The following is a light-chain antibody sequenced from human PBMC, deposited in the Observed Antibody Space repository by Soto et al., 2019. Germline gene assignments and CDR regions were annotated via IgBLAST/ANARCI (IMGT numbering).Light chain of an antibody. V-gene: IGLV2-8*01. CDR2: EVS. CDR3: SSYTGSNSVV. J-gene: IGLJ2*01. CDR1: SNDVGGFNY. Sequence: QSALTQPPSASGSPGQSVTISCTGASNDVGGFNYVSWYQQHSGKAPKFLIFEVSKRPSGVPARFSGSKSGNTASLTVSGLQAEDEAHYYCSSYTGSNSVVFGGGTKLTVL.